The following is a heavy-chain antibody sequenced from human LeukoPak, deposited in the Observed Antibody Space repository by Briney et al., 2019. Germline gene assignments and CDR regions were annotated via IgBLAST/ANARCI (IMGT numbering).Heavy chain of an antibody. V-gene: IGHV3-33*01. CDR1: GFSFSTYG. CDR2: IWYDGSYK. Sequence: PGGSLRLSCAASGFSFSTYGMFWVRQAPGKGLEWVAVIWYDGSYKNYADSVKGRFTVSRDNSKNTLYLQMNSLRAEDTAVYYCARDQIPYYYDSSGYSDAFDIWGQGTMVTVSS. D-gene: IGHD3-22*01. CDR3: ARDQIPYYYDSSGYSDAFDI. J-gene: IGHJ3*02.